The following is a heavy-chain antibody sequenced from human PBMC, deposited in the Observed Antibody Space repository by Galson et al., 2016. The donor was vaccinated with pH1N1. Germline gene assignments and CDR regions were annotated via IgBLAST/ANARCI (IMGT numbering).Heavy chain of an antibody. CDR2: INQDGSVK. Sequence: SLRISCAASGFTFSSYWMSWVRPDPGKGLEWVANINQDGSVKYYVDPVKGRFTISSDNAKNSVYLQMNSLRAEDTAVYYCEREIAAAGSYWGQGTLVTVSS. CDR3: EREIAAAGSY. D-gene: IGHD6-25*01. CDR1: GFTFSSYW. J-gene: IGHJ4*02. V-gene: IGHV3-7*01.